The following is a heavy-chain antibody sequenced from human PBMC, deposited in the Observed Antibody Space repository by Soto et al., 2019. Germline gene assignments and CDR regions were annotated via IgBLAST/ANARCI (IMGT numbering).Heavy chain of an antibody. D-gene: IGHD3-3*01. CDR3: ARDQGGTIFGVVTNYYYYYYMDV. J-gene: IGHJ6*03. Sequence: GGSLRLSCAASGFTFSSYWISWVRQAPGKGLEWVANIKQDGSEKYYVDSVKGRFTISRDNAKNSLYLQMNSLRAEDTAVYYCARDQGGTIFGVVTNYYYYYYMDVWGKGTTVTVSS. CDR1: GFTFSSYW. CDR2: IKQDGSEK. V-gene: IGHV3-7*01.